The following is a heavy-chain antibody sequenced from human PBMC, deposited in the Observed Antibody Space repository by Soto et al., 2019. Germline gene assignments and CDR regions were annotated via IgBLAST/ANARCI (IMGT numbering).Heavy chain of an antibody. Sequence: PSETLSLTCAVYGGSFSGYYWSWIRQPPGKGLEWIGEINHSGSTNYNPSLKSRVTISVDTSKNQFSLKLSSVTAADTAVYYCARVSLFLAAAPLHFDYWGQGTLVTVS. CDR2: INHSGST. CDR1: GGSFSGYY. V-gene: IGHV4-34*01. CDR3: ARVSLFLAAAPLHFDY. D-gene: IGHD6-13*01. J-gene: IGHJ4*02.